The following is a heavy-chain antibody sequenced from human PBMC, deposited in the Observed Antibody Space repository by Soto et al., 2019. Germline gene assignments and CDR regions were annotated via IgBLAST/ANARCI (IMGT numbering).Heavy chain of an antibody. CDR3: ARVRVIRGVIPSHFGL. D-gene: IGHD3-10*01. Sequence: QAHLAQSGADVKKPGSSVTVSCKASGGTFNSYGISWVRQAPGPGLDWMGVIIPLYGTVNYAQKFQGRVSITADKSTSTAYMDLNSLRSDDTAVYYCARVRVIRGVIPSHFGLWGQGTQVTVSS. J-gene: IGHJ4*02. V-gene: IGHV1-69*06. CDR2: IIPLYGTV. CDR1: GGTFNSYG.